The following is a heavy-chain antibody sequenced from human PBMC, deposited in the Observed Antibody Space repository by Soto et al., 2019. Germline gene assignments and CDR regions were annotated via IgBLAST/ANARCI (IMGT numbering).Heavy chain of an antibody. CDR1: GYSMERSGDY. CDR3: ARELLAPTRGWFDP. V-gene: IGHV4-31*03. Sequence: QVQLQESGPGLVKPSQTLSLACSVSGYSMERSGDYWSWIHQLPGQGLEWLGYIFFSGTTYYNPSFKSRVIMSVDTSRNQFFLNLTAVTAADTGVYYCARELLAPTRGWFDPWGQGTLVRVSS. CDR2: IFFSGTT. D-gene: IGHD2-8*02. J-gene: IGHJ5*02.